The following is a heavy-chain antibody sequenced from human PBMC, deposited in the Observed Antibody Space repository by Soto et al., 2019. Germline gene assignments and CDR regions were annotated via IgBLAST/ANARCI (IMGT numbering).Heavy chain of an antibody. V-gene: IGHV4-30-4*01. J-gene: IGHJ4*02. D-gene: IGHD3-22*01. CDR3: ATLSYYYDSSGYYY. CDR1: GGSISSGDYY. Sequence: PSESLSLTCTPSGGSISSGDYYWSWIRQPPGTGPQWIGSIYYSGSTYYNPSLTSRVTISVDTSKNQFSLKLSSVTAADTAVYYCATLSYYYDSSGYYYWGQGTLVTVSS. CDR2: IYYSGST.